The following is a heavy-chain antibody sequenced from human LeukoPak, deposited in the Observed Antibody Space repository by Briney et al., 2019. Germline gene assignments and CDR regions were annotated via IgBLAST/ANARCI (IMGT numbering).Heavy chain of an antibody. D-gene: IGHD4-17*01. V-gene: IGHV1-2*02. CDR3: ARGESGSGDYVPFDP. CDR1: GYTLTGYY. Sequence: GASVKVSCKASGYTLTGYYMHWVRQAPGQRPEWMGWISPNSDDKRYAQKFQGRVTMTRDTCISTAYMELRRLRTDDTAVYYCARGESGSGDYVPFDPWGQGTLVTVSS. J-gene: IGHJ5*02. CDR2: ISPNSDDK.